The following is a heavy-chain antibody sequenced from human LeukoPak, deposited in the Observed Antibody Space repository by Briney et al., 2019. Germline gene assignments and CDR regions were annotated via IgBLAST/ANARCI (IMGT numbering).Heavy chain of an antibody. CDR3: AALVFWSGYPYYFDY. CDR1: GGSISSGGYY. V-gene: IGHV4-61*08. D-gene: IGHD3-3*01. Sequence: SETLSLTCTVSGGSISSGGYYWSWIRQPPGKGLEWIGYIYYSGSTNYNPSLKSRVTISVDTSKNQFSLKLSSVTAADTAVYYCAALVFWSGYPYYFDYWGQGTLVTVSS. J-gene: IGHJ4*02. CDR2: IYYSGST.